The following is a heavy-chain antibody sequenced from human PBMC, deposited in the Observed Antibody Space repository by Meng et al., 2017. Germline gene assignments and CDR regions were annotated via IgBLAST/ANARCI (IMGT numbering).Heavy chain of an antibody. J-gene: IGHJ2*01. V-gene: IGHV1-46*01. CDR3: ARVGLKLGPSRGSWYFDL. D-gene: IGHD7-27*01. CDR1: GYTFTSYY. CDR2: INPSGGST. Sequence: QGKRVQAGAEVNKPWASVKVSCKASGYTFTSYYMHWVRQAPGQGLEWMGIINPSGGSTSYAQKFQGRVTMTRDTSTSTVYMELSSLRSEDTAVYYCARVGLKLGPSRGSWYFDLWGRGTLVTVSS.